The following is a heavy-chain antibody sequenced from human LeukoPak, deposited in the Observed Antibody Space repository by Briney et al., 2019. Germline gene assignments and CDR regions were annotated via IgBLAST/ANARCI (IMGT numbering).Heavy chain of an antibody. CDR2: ISGDGGAT. J-gene: IGHJ4*02. CDR3: AKSGSRDWDYFEY. Sequence: GGSLRLSCAASGFTFSSYAMNWVRRAPGKGLEWVSTISGDGGATHYADSVKGRFTISRANSKNTLFLQMNSLRAEDTAVYYCAKSGSRDWDYFEYWGQGTLVTASS. D-gene: IGHD6-19*01. CDR1: GFTFSSYA. V-gene: IGHV3-23*01.